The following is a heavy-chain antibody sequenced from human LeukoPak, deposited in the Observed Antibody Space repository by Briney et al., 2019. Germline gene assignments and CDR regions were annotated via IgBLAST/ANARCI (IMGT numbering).Heavy chain of an antibody. CDR1: GFTFSNAW. V-gene: IGHV3-23*01. D-gene: IGHD2/OR15-2a*01. Sequence: GGSLRLSCAASGFTFSNAWMSWVRQAPGKGLEWVSAINGRGDNTYYADFVKGRFTISRDNSKSPVYLQMNSLRTEDTAVYYCAKDRVSPGFNWFDPWGQGTLVTVSS. CDR3: AKDRVSPGFNWFDP. J-gene: IGHJ5*02. CDR2: INGRGDNT.